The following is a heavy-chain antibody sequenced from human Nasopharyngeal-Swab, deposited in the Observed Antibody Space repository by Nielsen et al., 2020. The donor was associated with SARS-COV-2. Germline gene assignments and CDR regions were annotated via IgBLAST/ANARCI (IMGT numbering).Heavy chain of an antibody. Sequence: GESVKISCAASGFTFSSYAMHWVRQAPGKGLEWVAVISYDGSSKYYADSVKGRFTISRDNSKNTLYLQMNSLRAEDTAVYYCASVSSWKPFDYWGQGTLVTVSS. CDR3: ASVSSWKPFDY. CDR2: ISYDGSSK. J-gene: IGHJ4*02. CDR1: GFTFSSYA. D-gene: IGHD6-13*01. V-gene: IGHV3-30*04.